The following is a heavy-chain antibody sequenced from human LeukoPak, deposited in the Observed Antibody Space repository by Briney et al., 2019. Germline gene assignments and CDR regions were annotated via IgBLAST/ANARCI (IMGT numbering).Heavy chain of an antibody. CDR3: AGYNLENDAFDI. J-gene: IGHJ3*02. CDR1: NGSISTTY. CDR2: INHSGST. Sequence: SETLSLTCSVSNGSISTTYWSWIRQPPGKGLEWIGEINHSGSTNYNPSLKSRVTISVDTSKNQFSLKLSSVTAADTAVYYCAGYNLENDAFDIWGQGTMVTVSS. V-gene: IGHV4-34*01. D-gene: IGHD1-14*01.